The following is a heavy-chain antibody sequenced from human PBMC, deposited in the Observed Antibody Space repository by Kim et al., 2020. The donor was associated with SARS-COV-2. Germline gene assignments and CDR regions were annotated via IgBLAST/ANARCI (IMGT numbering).Heavy chain of an antibody. Sequence: GGSLRLSCAASGFIFENYAMHWVRQAPGKGLEWVSGISWNGGSIGYADSVKGRFTISRDNARNSLFLQMNSLRPEDTAIYYCACIVATIRGLDIWGQGTKDTVSS. CDR1: GFIFENYA. D-gene: IGHD5-12*01. CDR3: ACIVATIRGLDI. J-gene: IGHJ6*02. V-gene: IGHV3-9*01. CDR2: ISWNGGSI.